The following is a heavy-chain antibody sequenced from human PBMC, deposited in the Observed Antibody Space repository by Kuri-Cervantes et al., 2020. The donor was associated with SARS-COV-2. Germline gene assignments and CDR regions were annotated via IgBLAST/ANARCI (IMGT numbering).Heavy chain of an antibody. V-gene: IGHV1-18*01. J-gene: IGHJ6*02. Sequence: GGSLRLSCKASGYTFTSYGISWVRQAPGQGLEWMGWISAYNGNTNYAQKLQGRVTMTTDTSTSTAYMELRSLRSDDTAVYYCARVGVVVEYGMDVWGQGTTVTVSS. D-gene: IGHD2-15*01. CDR3: ARVGVVVEYGMDV. CDR1: GYTFTSYG. CDR2: ISAYNGNT.